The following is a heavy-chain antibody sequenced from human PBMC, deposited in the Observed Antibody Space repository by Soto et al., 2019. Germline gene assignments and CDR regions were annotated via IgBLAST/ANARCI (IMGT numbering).Heavy chain of an antibody. V-gene: IGHV3-23*01. CDR1: GFTFSSYW. J-gene: IGHJ5*01. Sequence: TGGSLRLSCAASGFTFSSYWMSWVRQAPGKGLEWVSGIKHSGDNTYYADSVKGRFTISRDNSKNILYLQMHSLRAEDTAVYYCAKDRDYADYRPDSWGQGTLVTVSS. CDR3: AKDRDYADYRPDS. CDR2: IKHSGDNT. D-gene: IGHD4-17*01.